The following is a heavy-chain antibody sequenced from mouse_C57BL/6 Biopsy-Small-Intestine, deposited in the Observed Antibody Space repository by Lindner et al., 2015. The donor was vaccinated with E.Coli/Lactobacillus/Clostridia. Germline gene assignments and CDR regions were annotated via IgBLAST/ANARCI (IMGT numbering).Heavy chain of an antibody. V-gene: IGHV14-4*01. CDR3: TTLIYYGDQGYAMDY. J-gene: IGHJ4*01. CDR1: GFNIKDDY. Sequence: VQLQESGAELVRPGASVKLSCTASGFNIKDDYMHWVKQRPEQGLEWIGWIDPENGDTEYASKFQGKATITVDTSSNTAYLQLSSLTSEDTAVYYCTTLIYYGDQGYAMDYWGQGTSVTVSS. CDR2: IDPENGDT. D-gene: IGHD2-13*01.